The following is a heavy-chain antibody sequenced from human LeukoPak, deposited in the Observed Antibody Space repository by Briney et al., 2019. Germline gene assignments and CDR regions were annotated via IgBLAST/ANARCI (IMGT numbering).Heavy chain of an antibody. D-gene: IGHD3-10*01. Sequence: GGSLRLSRAVSGFTFSSYAMSWVRQAPGKGLEWVSAISGSGGSTYYADSVKGRFTISRDNSKNTLYLQMNSLRAEDTAVYYCAKDQYYYGSGSHKGAFDYWGQGTLVTVSS. CDR3: AKDQYYYGSGSHKGAFDY. CDR1: GFTFSSYA. J-gene: IGHJ4*02. CDR2: ISGSGGST. V-gene: IGHV3-23*01.